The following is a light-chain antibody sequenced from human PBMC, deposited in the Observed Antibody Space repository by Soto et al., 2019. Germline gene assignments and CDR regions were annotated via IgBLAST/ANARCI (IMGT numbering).Light chain of an antibody. CDR1: QSISSW. J-gene: IGKJ1*01. CDR3: QQYNSYWT. CDR2: KAS. V-gene: IGKV1-5*03. Sequence: DIQMTQSPSTLSASVGDRVTITCRDSQSISSWLAWYQQKPGKDPKLLIYKASSLESGVPSRFSGSGSGTEFTLTISSLQPDDFATYYCQQYNSYWTFGQGTKVDIK.